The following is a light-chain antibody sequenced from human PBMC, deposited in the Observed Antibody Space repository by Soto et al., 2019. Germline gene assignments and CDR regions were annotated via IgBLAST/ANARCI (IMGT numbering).Light chain of an antibody. CDR3: CSYAGSYTLV. Sequence: QLVLTQPRSVSGSPGQSVTISCTGTSSDVGTYNYVSWYQQHPGKAPKLMIYDVNYRPSGVTDRFSGSKSGNTASLTISGLQAEDEADYYCCSYAGSYTLVFGGGTKVTVL. CDR1: SSDVGTYNY. J-gene: IGLJ2*01. CDR2: DVN. V-gene: IGLV2-11*01.